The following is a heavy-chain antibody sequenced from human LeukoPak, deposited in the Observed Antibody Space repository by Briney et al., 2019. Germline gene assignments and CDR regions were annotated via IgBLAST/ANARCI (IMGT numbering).Heavy chain of an antibody. CDR1: GGTFSSYA. CDR3: ATPQYSSSWYYFDY. CDR2: IIPILGIA. D-gene: IGHD6-13*01. J-gene: IGHJ4*02. Sequence: SGKVSCKASGGTFSSYAISWVRQAPGQGLEWMGRIIPILGIANYAQKFQGRVTITADKSTSTAYMELSSLRSEDTAVYYCATPQYSSSWYYFDYWGQGTLVTVSS. V-gene: IGHV1-69*04.